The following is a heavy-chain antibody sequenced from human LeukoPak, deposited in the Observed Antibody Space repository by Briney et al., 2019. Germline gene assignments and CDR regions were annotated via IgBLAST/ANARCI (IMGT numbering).Heavy chain of an antibody. V-gene: IGHV1-46*01. CDR2: INPSGGST. CDR1: GYTYTSYY. J-gene: IGHJ3*02. D-gene: IGHD2-15*01. CDR3: ARVVVAALEAWDDAFDI. Sequence: ASVKVSCKASGYTYTSYYMHWVRQAPGQGLEWMGIINPSGGSTSYAQKFQGRVTMTRDTSTSTVYMELSSLRSEDTAVYYCARVVVAALEAWDDAFDIWGQGTMVTVSS.